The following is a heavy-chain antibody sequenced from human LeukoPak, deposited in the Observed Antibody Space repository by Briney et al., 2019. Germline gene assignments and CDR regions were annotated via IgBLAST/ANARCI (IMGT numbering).Heavy chain of an antibody. CDR2: INPNSGGT. CDR3: ARVVVVAASYWFDP. D-gene: IGHD2-15*01. J-gene: IGHJ5*02. CDR1: GYTFTGYY. Sequence: ASVKVSCKASGYTFTGYYMHCVRQAPGQGLEWMGWINPNSGGTNYAQKFQGRVTMTRDTSISTAYMELSRLRSDDTAVYYCARVVVVAASYWFDPWGQGTLVTVSS. V-gene: IGHV1-2*02.